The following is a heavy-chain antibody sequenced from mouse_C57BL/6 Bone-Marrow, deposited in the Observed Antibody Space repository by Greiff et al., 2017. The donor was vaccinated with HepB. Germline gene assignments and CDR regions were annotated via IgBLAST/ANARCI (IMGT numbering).Heavy chain of an antibody. V-gene: IGHV3-6*01. Sequence: EVQRVESGPGLVKPSQSLSLTCSVTGYSITSGYYWNWIRQFPGNKLEWMGYISYDGSNNYNPSLKNRISITRDTSKNQFFLKLNPVTTEDTATYYCARGGYYTFFDYWGQGTTLTVSS. CDR3: ARGGYYTFFDY. CDR1: GYSITSGYY. D-gene: IGHD2-3*01. CDR2: ISYDGSN. J-gene: IGHJ2*01.